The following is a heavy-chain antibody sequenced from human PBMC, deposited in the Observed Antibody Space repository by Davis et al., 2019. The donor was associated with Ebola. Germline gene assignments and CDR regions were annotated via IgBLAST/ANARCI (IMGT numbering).Heavy chain of an antibody. V-gene: IGHV4-61*08. CDR3: ARRNYYDTSGHFDY. D-gene: IGHD3-22*01. Sequence: SETLSLTCTVSGGSVSSGGHYWSWIRQPPGKGLEWIGYIYYSGSTNYNPSLKSRVTISVDTSKNQFSLKLSSVTAADTAVYFCARRNYYDTSGHFDYWGQGTLVTVSS. CDR2: IYYSGST. J-gene: IGHJ4*02. CDR1: GGSVSSGGHY.